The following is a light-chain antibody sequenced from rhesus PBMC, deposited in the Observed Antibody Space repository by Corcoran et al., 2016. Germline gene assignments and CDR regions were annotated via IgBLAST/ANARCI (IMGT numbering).Light chain of an antibody. CDR3: QHYYSTPFT. V-gene: IGKV1-25*01. CDR1: QGITND. CDR2: EAS. Sequence: DIQMTQSPSSLSASVGDRVTITCRASQGITNDLAWYQQKPGETPKLLFYEASSLQIGIPSRFSGSGSGTDFTLTISSLQPEDFATYYCQHYYSTPFTFGPGTKLDIK. J-gene: IGKJ3*01.